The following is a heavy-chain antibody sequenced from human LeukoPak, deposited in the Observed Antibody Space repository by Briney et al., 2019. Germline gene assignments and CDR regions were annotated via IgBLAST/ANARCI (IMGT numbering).Heavy chain of an antibody. CDR2: ISYDGSNK. V-gene: IGHV3-30-3*01. D-gene: IGHD5-24*01. CDR1: GFTFSSYA. CDR3: AKGISADGYNFERGADY. J-gene: IGHJ4*02. Sequence: GGSLRLSCAASGFTFSSYAMHWVRQAPGKGLEWVAVISYDGSNKYYADSVKGRLTISRDNSKSSLFLHMSSLTVEDSAVYYCAKGISADGYNFERGADYWGQGTLVIVSS.